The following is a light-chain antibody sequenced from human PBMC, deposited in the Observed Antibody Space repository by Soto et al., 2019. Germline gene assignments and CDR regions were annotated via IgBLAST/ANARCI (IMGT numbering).Light chain of an antibody. CDR1: QSVSHW. CDR2: AAS. CDR3: LQDYNYPWT. Sequence: RMSQSPATLSASVGDRVTIPCRASQSVSHWLAWYQQKPGKAPKLLIYAASSLQSGVPSRFSGSGSGTDFTLTISSLQPEDFATYYCLQDYNYPWTFGQGTKVDIK. V-gene: IGKV1-6*01. J-gene: IGKJ1*01.